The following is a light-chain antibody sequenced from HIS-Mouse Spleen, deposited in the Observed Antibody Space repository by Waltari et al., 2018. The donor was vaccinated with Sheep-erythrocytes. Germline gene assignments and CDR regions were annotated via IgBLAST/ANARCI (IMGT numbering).Light chain of an antibody. CDR2: DVS. V-gene: IGLV2-14*03. J-gene: IGLJ1*01. Sequence: QSALTQPASVSGSPGQSTTIPCTGTSSDVGGYTYVAWYQQHPGKAPKLMIYDVSNRPSGVSNRFSGSKSGNTASLTISGLQAEDEADYYCSSYTSSSTLDVFGTGTKVTVL. CDR3: SSYTSSSTLDV. CDR1: SSDVGGYTY.